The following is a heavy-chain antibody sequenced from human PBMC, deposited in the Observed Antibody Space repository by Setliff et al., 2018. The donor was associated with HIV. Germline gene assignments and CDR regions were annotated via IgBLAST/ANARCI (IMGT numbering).Heavy chain of an antibody. CDR2: ISGSGANI. D-gene: IGHD5-18*01. V-gene: IGHV3-23*01. J-gene: IGHJ4*02. CDR3: AKVDSYAGKNFDY. CDR1: GFTFSSYG. Sequence: SLRLSCAASGFTFSSYGMSWVRQAPGKGLEWVSSISGSGANIYYADSVKGRFTISRDNSKNTLYLQMNSLSAEDTAVYYCAKVDSYAGKNFDYWGQGTLVTVSS.